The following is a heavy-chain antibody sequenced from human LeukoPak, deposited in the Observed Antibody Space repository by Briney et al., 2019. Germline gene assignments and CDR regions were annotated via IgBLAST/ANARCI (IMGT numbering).Heavy chain of an antibody. Sequence: SETLSLTCTVSGGSISSGGYYWSWIRQPPGKGLEWIAYIYHSGDTYYNPSLRSRVTISLDSSKNQFSLKLSSVTAADTAVYYCARGPSPFDYWGQGTLVTVSS. CDR1: GGSISSGGYY. CDR2: IYHSGDT. V-gene: IGHV4-30-2*01. J-gene: IGHJ4*02. CDR3: ARGPSPFDY.